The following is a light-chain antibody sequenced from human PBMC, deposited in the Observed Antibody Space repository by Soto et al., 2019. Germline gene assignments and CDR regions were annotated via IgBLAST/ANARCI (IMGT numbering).Light chain of an antibody. CDR1: SSDVGGYNY. V-gene: IGLV2-14*01. Sequence: QSALTQPASVSGSPGHSITISCTGTSSDVGGYNYVSWYQQHPGKAPKLMIYDVSDRPSGVSNRFSGSKSGNTASLTISGLQAEDEADYYCSSYTSSSALYVFVTGTKLTVL. CDR3: SSYTSSSALYV. J-gene: IGLJ1*01. CDR2: DVS.